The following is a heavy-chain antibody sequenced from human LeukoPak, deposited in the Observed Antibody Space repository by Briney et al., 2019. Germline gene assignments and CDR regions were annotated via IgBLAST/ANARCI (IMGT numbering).Heavy chain of an antibody. Sequence: SETLSLTCTVSGGSFSSGSFYWSWIRQPPGKGLEWIGYIHYSGSTYYNPSLKSRVTISIDTSKNQFSLKLSSVTAADTAVYSCIRGPHFDSLKNYYYGLDVWGQGTTVTVSS. CDR3: IRGPHFDSLKNYYYGLDV. CDR1: GGSFSSGSFY. CDR2: IHYSGST. J-gene: IGHJ6*02. V-gene: IGHV4-30-4*01. D-gene: IGHD3-9*01.